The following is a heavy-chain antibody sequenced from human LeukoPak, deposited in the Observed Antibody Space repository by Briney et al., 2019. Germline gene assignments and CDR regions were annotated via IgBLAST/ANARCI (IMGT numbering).Heavy chain of an antibody. CDR1: GFTVSSNY. V-gene: IGHV3-30-3*01. Sequence: GGSLRLSCAASGFTVSSNYMSWVRQAPGKGLEWVAVISYDGSNKYYADSVKGRFTISRDNSKNTLYLQMNSLRAEDTAVYYCARDDPYYGTDVWGQGTTVTVSS. CDR3: ARDDPYYGTDV. CDR2: ISYDGSNK. J-gene: IGHJ6*02.